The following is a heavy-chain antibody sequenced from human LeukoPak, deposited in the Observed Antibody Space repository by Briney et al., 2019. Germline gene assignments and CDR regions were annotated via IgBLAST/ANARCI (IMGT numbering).Heavy chain of an antibody. D-gene: IGHD2-2*01. Sequence: ASVKVSCKASGYTFTGYYMHWVRQAPGQGLEWMGWINPNSGGTNYAQKFQGRVTMTRDTSISTAYMELSRLRSDDTAVYYCARKGGDIVVVPAAINYYYYYMDVWGKGTTVTVSS. J-gene: IGHJ6*03. CDR1: GYTFTGYY. V-gene: IGHV1-2*02. CDR2: INPNSGGT. CDR3: ARKGGDIVVVPAAINYYYYYMDV.